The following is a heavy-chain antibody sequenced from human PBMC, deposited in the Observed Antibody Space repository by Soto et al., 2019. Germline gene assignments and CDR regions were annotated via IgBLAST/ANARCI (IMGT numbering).Heavy chain of an antibody. D-gene: IGHD2-8*01. CDR3: AKNGLDNSPSAIDS. CDR1: GFTFRNNV. Sequence: VGSLRLSCAASGFTFRNNVLSWVRQAPGKGLDWVSGITGSGRDTYYADSVKGRFTISRDNSKNMVFLQMNSLRAEDTALYYCAKNGLDNSPSAIDSCGPGTLVTVSS. CDR2: ITGSGRDT. V-gene: IGHV3-23*01. J-gene: IGHJ4*02.